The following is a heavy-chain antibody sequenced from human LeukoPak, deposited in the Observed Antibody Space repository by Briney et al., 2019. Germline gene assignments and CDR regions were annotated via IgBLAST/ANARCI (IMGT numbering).Heavy chain of an antibody. CDR1: GYTFTSYD. J-gene: IGHJ6*03. CDR2: MNPNSGNT. V-gene: IGHV1-8*03. CDR3: ARDQYCSGGSCYSVYYYYYMDV. Sequence: EASVKVSCKASGYTFTSYDINWVRQATGQGLEWMGWMNPNSGNTGYAQKFQGRVTITRNTSISTAYMELSSLRSEDTAVYYCARDQYCSGGSCYSVYYYYYMDVWGKGTTVTVSS. D-gene: IGHD2-15*01.